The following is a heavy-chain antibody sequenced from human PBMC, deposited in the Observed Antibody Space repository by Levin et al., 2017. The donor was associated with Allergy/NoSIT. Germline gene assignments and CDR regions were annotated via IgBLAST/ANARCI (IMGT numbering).Heavy chain of an antibody. Sequence: ASVKVSCKASGYTFTSYGISWVRQAPGQGLEWMGWISAYNGNTNYAQKLQGRVTMTTDTSTSTAYMELRSLRSDDTAVYYCARGGIVVVPAAPIRVYYYYGMDVWGQGTTVTVSS. CDR2: ISAYNGNT. CDR1: GYTFTSYG. D-gene: IGHD2-2*01. CDR3: ARGGIVVVPAAPIRVYYYYGMDV. J-gene: IGHJ6*02. V-gene: IGHV1-18*01.